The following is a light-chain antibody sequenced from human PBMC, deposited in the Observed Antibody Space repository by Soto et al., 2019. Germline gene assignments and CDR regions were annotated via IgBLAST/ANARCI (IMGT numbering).Light chain of an antibody. Sequence: DIQITQSPSSVSASVGDRVTITCRASQAIDSWLAWYQQKPGEAPKLLIFTGSLFHSGVPPRFSGSGSGTDFTLTISSLQPEDFATYYCQQTLSFPPTFGQGTKVDI. CDR3: QQTLSFPPT. V-gene: IGKV1-12*01. CDR2: TGS. CDR1: QAIDSW. J-gene: IGKJ1*01.